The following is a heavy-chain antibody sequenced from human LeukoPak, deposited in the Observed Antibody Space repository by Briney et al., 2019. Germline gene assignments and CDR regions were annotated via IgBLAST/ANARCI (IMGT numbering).Heavy chain of an antibody. V-gene: IGHV3-23*01. D-gene: IGHD6-19*01. J-gene: IGHJ4*01. CDR2: LSGSGITK. CDR1: GLTLSNSA. Sequence: GGSLRLSCAASGLTLSNSAMSWVRQAPGKGREWFSALSGSGITKYYADSVKGRFTISRDNSKNTLYLQMNSLRAEDTAVYYCAKGIYSSGWSYFDYWGHGTLVTLSS. CDR3: AKGIYSSGWSYFDY.